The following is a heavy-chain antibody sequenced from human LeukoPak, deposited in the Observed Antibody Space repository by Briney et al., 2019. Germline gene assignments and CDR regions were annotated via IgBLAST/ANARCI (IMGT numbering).Heavy chain of an antibody. CDR1: GYSFTCYW. D-gene: IGHD2-21*01. Sequence: GASLQICCKGSGYSFTCYWITWVRPMPGKRLEWMGVIYPGDSDTTYSPSVQGQVTISADKSISTAYLLWSSLKASDTAMYYCARVKRGMIVNTSFDYWGQGTLVTVSS. V-gene: IGHV5-51*01. CDR2: IYPGDSDT. CDR3: ARVKRGMIVNTSFDY. J-gene: IGHJ4*02.